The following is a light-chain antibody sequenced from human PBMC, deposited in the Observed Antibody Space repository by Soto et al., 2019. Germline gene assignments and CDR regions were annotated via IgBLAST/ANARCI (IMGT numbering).Light chain of an antibody. Sequence: QSALTQPRSVSGSPGQSVTISCTGTSSDVGGYSFVSWYQQHPGKAPKLTIYDVSQRPSGVPDRFSGSKSGNTASLTISGLQAEDEADYYCCSYAGTYTFYVFGTGTKLTVL. J-gene: IGLJ1*01. V-gene: IGLV2-11*01. CDR1: SSDVGGYSF. CDR3: CSYAGTYTFYV. CDR2: DVS.